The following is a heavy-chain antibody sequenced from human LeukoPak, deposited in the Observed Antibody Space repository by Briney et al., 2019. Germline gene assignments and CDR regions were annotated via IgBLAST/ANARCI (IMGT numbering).Heavy chain of an antibody. J-gene: IGHJ4*01. V-gene: IGHV3-23*01. CDR1: GFTFSDYA. Sequence: GGSLRLSCAASGFTFSDYAMSWVRQAPGKGLEWVSVISDNGGRTYYADSVKGRFTISRDNFKKTLFLQMNNLRAEDTAVYFCAKRFCGSSSCPAGYWGQGTLVTVSS. D-gene: IGHD2-2*01. CDR2: ISDNGGRT. CDR3: AKRFCGSSSCPAGY.